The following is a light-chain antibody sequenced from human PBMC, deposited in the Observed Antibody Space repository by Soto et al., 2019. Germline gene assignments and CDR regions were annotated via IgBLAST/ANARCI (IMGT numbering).Light chain of an antibody. V-gene: IGLV2-23*01. Sequence: QSALTQPASVSGSPGQSITITCTGSASNIGGYNLVSWYQHHAGKAPKVIIYEGVKRPSGVSNRFSGFKSGTTASLTISGLQAEDEADYYCCSYVGATTYVFGSATKLTVL. J-gene: IGLJ1*01. CDR2: EGV. CDR3: CSYVGATTYV. CDR1: ASNIGGYNL.